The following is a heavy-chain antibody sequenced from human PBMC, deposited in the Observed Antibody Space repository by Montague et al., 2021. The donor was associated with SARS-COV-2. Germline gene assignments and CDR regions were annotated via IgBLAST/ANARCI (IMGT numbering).Heavy chain of an antibody. CDR2: ISHSGST. CDR3: ARVKKDGFNWGLDY. D-gene: IGHD5-24*01. J-gene: IGHJ4*02. V-gene: IGHV4-59*01. Sequence: SETLSLTCSVSSGSISDYYWSWIRQPPGEGLEWIGYISHSGSTNYNPSLKSRVTMSLDMSKNDFSLTLNSVTAADMAVYFCARVKKDGFNWGLDYWGQGTLVTVSS. CDR1: SGSISDYY.